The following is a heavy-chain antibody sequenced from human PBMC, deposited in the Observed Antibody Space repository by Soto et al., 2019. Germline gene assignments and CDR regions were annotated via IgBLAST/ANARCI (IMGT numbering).Heavy chain of an antibody. D-gene: IGHD3-22*01. J-gene: IGHJ6*02. Sequence: GGSLRLSCAASGFTFSSYSMNWVRQAPGKGLEWVSSISSSSSYIYYADSVKGRFTISRDNAKNSLYLQMNSLRAEDTAVYYCARDGDDITMIVVVITTDYYYYGMDVWGQGTTVTVSS. V-gene: IGHV3-21*01. CDR3: ARDGDDITMIVVVITTDYYYYGMDV. CDR1: GFTFSSYS. CDR2: ISSSSSYI.